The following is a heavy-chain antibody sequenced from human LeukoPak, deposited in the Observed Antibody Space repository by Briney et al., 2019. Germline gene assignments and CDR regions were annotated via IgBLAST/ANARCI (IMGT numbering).Heavy chain of an antibody. D-gene: IGHD3-22*01. CDR2: IRYDGSNK. V-gene: IGHV3-30*02. CDR3: ANVDYYDSSGSLDY. Sequence: GGSLRPSCAASGFTFSSYGMHWVRQAPGKGLEWVAFIRYDGSNKYYADSVKGRFTISRDNSKNTLYLQMNSLRAEDTAVYYCANVDYYDSSGSLDYWGQGTLVTVSS. J-gene: IGHJ4*02. CDR1: GFTFSSYG.